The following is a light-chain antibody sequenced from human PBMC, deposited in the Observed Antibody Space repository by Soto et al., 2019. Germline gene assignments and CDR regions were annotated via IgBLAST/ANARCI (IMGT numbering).Light chain of an antibody. Sequence: DIQMTQSPSSLSASVGDRVTITCRASQGISNFLAWYQQKPGNVPKLLIYAASTLQSGVPSRFSGSGSGTDFTLTIISLQPEDVATYYCQKYNSPPQTVGQGTKVEIQ. J-gene: IGKJ1*01. V-gene: IGKV1-27*01. CDR3: QKYNSPPQT. CDR1: QGISNF. CDR2: AAS.